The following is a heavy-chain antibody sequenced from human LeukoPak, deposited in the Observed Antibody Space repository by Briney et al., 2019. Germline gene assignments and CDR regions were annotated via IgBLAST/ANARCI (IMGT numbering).Heavy chain of an antibody. Sequence: GGSLRLSCAASGFTFSDYYMGWIRQAPGKGLEWVSYISSSGSTIYYADSVKGRFTISRDNARNSLYLQMNSLRAEDTAVYYCAREGIAAAATYFDYWGQGTLVTVSS. V-gene: IGHV3-11*01. J-gene: IGHJ4*02. D-gene: IGHD6-13*01. CDR2: ISSSGSTI. CDR3: AREGIAAAATYFDY. CDR1: GFTFSDYY.